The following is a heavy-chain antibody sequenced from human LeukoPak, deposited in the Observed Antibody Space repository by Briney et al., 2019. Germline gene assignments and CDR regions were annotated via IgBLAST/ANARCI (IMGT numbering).Heavy chain of an antibody. CDR1: SASITGLY. CDR2: IYSNGSA. V-gene: IGHV4-59*11. Sequence: PSETLSLTCTVSSASITGLYWSWIRQPRGERLEWIGYIYSNGSANYNPSLKSRVTLSVDRSNNQFSLKISSVTAADTAVYYCARNSGAFDYWGRGTLVTVSS. CDR3: ARNSGAFDY. D-gene: IGHD6-19*01. J-gene: IGHJ4*02.